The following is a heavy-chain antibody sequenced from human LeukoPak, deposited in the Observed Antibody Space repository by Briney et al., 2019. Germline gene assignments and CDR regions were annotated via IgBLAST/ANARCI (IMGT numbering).Heavy chain of an antibody. CDR2: MNPNSGNT. CDR3: ARVSILTGYYKGDY. Sequence: ASVKISCKASGYTFTSYDINWVRQATGQGLEWMGWMNPNSGNTGYAQKFQGRVTITRNTSISTAYMELSRLRSDDTAVYYCARVSILTGYYKGDYWGQGTLVTVSS. D-gene: IGHD3-9*01. J-gene: IGHJ4*02. CDR1: GYTFTSYD. V-gene: IGHV1-8*03.